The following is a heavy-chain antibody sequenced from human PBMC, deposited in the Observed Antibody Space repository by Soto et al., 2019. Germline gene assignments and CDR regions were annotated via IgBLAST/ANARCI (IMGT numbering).Heavy chain of an antibody. D-gene: IGHD2-15*01. Sequence: GGSPRLSCAASGFTFSSYGMHWVRQAPGKGLEWVSGISGGGGDTSYADSVRGRFTCSRDNSKNTLYLQMNSLRAEDTALYYCAKSLFGGPDIWGQGTMVTVSS. V-gene: IGHV3-23*01. J-gene: IGHJ3*02. CDR1: GFTFSSYG. CDR2: ISGGGGDT. CDR3: AKSLFGGPDI.